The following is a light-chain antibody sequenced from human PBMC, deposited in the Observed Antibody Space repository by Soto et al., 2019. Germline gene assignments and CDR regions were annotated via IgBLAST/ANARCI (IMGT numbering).Light chain of an antibody. CDR2: SAS. J-gene: IGKJ2*01. V-gene: IGKV3-15*01. Sequence: VWPQSPAPLSVSPGERVPVSCRASQNVFPNLAWYQQKPGQAPRLLMYSASTRANGVPARFTGSGSGTEFTLTISSLQSEDFAIYYCQQYNDWYTFGQGTKLEIK. CDR3: QQYNDWYT. CDR1: QNVFPN.